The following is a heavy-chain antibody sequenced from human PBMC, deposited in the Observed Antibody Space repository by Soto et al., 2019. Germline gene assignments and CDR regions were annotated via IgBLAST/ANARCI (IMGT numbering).Heavy chain of an antibody. CDR3: ARAYYGSSHHYHVSWFDP. D-gene: IGHD1-26*01. V-gene: IGHV1-18*04. CDR1: CYSCTSYG. CDR2: ISAYNGNT. J-gene: IGHJ5*02. Sequence: SVKDSCQGFCYSCTSYGITWVRQAPGQGLEWMGWISAYNGNTNYAQKLQGRVTMTTDTSTSTAYMELRSLRSDDTAVYYCARAYYGSSHHYHVSWFDPWGQGTLVTVSS.